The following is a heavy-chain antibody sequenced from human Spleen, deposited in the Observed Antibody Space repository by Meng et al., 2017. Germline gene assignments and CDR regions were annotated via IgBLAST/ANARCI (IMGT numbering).Heavy chain of an antibody. CDR1: GYTFSTYT. Sequence: QVQLVQSGAEVKKPGASVKVSCKASGYTFSTYTINWVRPAHGRGLEWMGWISTNTGTPTYTQGFTGRFVFSLDTSVSTAYLQISSLKAEDTAVYYCARGGNFDPWGQGTLVTVSS. D-gene: IGHD2/OR15-2a*01. CDR2: ISTNTGTP. CDR3: ARGGNFDP. J-gene: IGHJ5*02. V-gene: IGHV7-4-1*02.